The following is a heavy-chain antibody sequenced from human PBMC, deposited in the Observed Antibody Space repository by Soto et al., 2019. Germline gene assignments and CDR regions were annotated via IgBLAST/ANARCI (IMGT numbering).Heavy chain of an antibody. V-gene: IGHV4-59*01. J-gene: IGHJ4*02. CDR2: IYYSGST. D-gene: IGHD1-26*01. CDR1: GGSISSYY. Sequence: LSLTCTVSGGSISSYYWSWIRQPPGKGLEWIGYIYYSGSTNYNPSLKSRVTISVDTSKNQFSLKLTSVTAADTAVYYCARRYGGNFDYWGQGTLVTVSS. CDR3: ARRYGGNFDY.